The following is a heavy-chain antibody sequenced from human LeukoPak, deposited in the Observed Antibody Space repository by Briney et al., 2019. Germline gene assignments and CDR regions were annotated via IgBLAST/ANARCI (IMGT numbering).Heavy chain of an antibody. D-gene: IGHD3-3*01. V-gene: IGHV1-8*03. CDR1: GYTFTSYD. Sequence: ASVKVSCKASGYTFTSYDINWVRQATGQGLEWMGWMNPNSGNTGYAQKFQGRVTITRNTSISTAYMELSSLRSEDTAVYYCARGVRGFWSGYPRYYYYYMDVWGKGTTVTVSS. CDR3: ARGVRGFWSGYPRYYYYYMDV. J-gene: IGHJ6*03. CDR2: MNPNSGNT.